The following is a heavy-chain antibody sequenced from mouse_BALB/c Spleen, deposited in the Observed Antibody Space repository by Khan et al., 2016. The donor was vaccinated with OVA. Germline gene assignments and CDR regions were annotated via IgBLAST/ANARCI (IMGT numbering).Heavy chain of an antibody. CDR1: GYTFTNYG. Sequence: QIQLVQSGPEMKKPGETVKISCKASGYTFTNYGMNWVKQSPGKALKWMGWINTFTGEPTYADDFKGRFAFSLETSASTASLQINNLTTEDTATYCCGGPPYCSYSRDHWGQGTSVTGSS. D-gene: IGHD2-12*01. CDR2: INTFTGEP. CDR3: GGPPYCSYSRDH. V-gene: IGHV9-3-1*01. J-gene: IGHJ4*01.